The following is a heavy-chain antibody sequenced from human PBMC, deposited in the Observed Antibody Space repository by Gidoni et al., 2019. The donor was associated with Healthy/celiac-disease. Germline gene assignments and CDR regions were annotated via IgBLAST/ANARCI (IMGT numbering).Heavy chain of an antibody. J-gene: IGHJ3*02. D-gene: IGHD1-26*01. Sequence: QVQLVQSGAAVKNPGASVKVSCKVSGYTLTELSMHWVRQAPGKGLGWMGGVDPEYGETIYAQKVQGRVTMTEDTSTDTAYMELSSLRSEDTAVYYCATDLSGSPIYAFDIWGQGTMVTVSS. CDR2: VDPEYGET. CDR3: ATDLSGSPIYAFDI. CDR1: GYTLTELS. V-gene: IGHV1-24*01.